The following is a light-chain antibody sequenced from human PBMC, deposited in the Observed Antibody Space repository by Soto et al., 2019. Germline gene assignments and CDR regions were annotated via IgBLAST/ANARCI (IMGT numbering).Light chain of an antibody. CDR1: EGFSSW. Sequence: DIQMTQSPSSVSASVGDRVTITCRASEGFSSWLAWYQQKPGKAPKLLIYAASSLQSGVPSWLSGSGSGTYFTLTISSLQPEDFATYYWQQANSFPYTFGQGTKLEIK. CDR3: QQANSFPYT. V-gene: IGKV1-12*01. CDR2: AAS. J-gene: IGKJ2*01.